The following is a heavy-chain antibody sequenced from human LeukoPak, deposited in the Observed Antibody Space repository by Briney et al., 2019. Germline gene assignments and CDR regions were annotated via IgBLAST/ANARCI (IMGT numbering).Heavy chain of an antibody. CDR3: TARAYCSGGSCS. Sequence: GGSLRLSCAASGFTFSGSAMHWVRQASGNGLEWVGRIRSKANSYATAYAASVKGRFTISRDDSKNTAYLQMNSLTTEDTAVSYCTARAYCSGGSCSWGQGTLVTVSS. J-gene: IGHJ5*02. V-gene: IGHV3-73*01. CDR1: GFTFSGSA. CDR2: IRSKANSYAT. D-gene: IGHD2-15*01.